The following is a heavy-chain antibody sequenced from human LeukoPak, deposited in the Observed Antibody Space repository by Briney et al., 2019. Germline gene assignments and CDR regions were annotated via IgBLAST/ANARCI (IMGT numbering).Heavy chain of an antibody. CDR2: FSGSGGST. J-gene: IGHJ4*02. D-gene: IGHD3-3*01. Sequence: PGGSLRLSCAASGFTFSTYAMDWVRQAPGKGLEWVSAFSGSGGSTYYAESVKGRFTISRDNSKNTLYLQMNSLRAEDTAVYYCAKAYFGVVIVFDYWGQGTLVTVSS. CDR3: AKAYFGVVIVFDY. V-gene: IGHV3-23*01. CDR1: GFTFSTYA.